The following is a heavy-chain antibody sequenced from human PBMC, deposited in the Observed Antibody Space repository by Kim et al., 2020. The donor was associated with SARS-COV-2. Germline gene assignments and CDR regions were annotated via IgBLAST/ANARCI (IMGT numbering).Heavy chain of an antibody. Sequence: ASVKGRFTISRDDSKNTAYLQMNSLKTGDTAVYYCTRPNVAVAVPGYYFDYWGQGTLVTVSS. V-gene: IGHV3-73*01. J-gene: IGHJ4*02. CDR3: TRPNVAVAVPGYYFDY. D-gene: IGHD6-19*01.